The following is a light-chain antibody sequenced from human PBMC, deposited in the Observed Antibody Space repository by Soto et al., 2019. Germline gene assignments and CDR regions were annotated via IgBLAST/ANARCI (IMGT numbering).Light chain of an antibody. CDR2: GAS. CDR1: QSVSSSY. CDR3: QEYGSSPRFT. J-gene: IGKJ3*01. V-gene: IGKV3-20*01. Sequence: EIVLTQSPGTLSLSPGERATLSCRASQSVSSSYLAWYQQKPGQAPRLLIYGASSRATGIPDRFSGRGSGTDFTLTISRLEPEDLAVYYCQEYGSSPRFTFGPGTKADIK.